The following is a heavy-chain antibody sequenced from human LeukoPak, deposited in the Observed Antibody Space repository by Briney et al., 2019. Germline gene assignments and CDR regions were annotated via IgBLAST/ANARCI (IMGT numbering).Heavy chain of an antibody. CDR3: ARDYYDSSGYGSFDY. CDR2: INPNSGGT. V-gene: IGHV1-2*02. Sequence: ASVKVSCKASGYTFTAYYMHWVRQAPGQGLEWMGWINPNSGGTNYAQKFQGRVTMTRDTSISTAYMELSRLSSDDTAVFYCARDYYDSSGYGSFDYWGQGTLVTVSS. J-gene: IGHJ4*02. D-gene: IGHD3-22*01. CDR1: GYTFTAYY.